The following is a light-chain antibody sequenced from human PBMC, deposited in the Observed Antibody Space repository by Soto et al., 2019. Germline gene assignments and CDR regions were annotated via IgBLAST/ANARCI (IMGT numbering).Light chain of an antibody. J-gene: IGLJ2*01. CDR3: YSYAGTFVV. V-gene: IGLV2-23*01. CDR2: EGS. Sequence: QSALTPPASVSGSPGQSITISCTGTSSDVGSYNLVSWYQQHPGKAPKLMIYEGSKRPSGISNRFSGSKSGNTASLTISGLQAEDEADYYCYSYAGTFVVFGEGTTLTVL. CDR1: SSDVGSYNL.